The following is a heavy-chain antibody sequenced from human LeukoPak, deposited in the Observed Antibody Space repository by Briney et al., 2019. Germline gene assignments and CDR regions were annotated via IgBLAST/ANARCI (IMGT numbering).Heavy chain of an antibody. Sequence: GGTLRLSCSASGFTFTTYTMNWVRQAPGKRLEWVSSISSDSRYIYYADSVKGRFTISRDNAQNSLYLQMNSLRVEDTAVYYCARDFRYEGDYWGQGTLVTVSS. D-gene: IGHD5-12*01. CDR1: GFTFTTYT. J-gene: IGHJ4*02. CDR3: ARDFRYEGDY. V-gene: IGHV3-21*01. CDR2: ISSDSRYI.